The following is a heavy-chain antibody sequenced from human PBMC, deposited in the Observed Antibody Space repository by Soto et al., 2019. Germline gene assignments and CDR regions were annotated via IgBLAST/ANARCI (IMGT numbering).Heavy chain of an antibody. CDR3: AKVASYDYVWGSYRYFDY. Sequence: EVQLLESGGGLVQPGGSLRLSCAASGFTFSSYAMSWVRQAPGKGLEWVSAISGSGGSTYYADSVKGRFTISRDNSKNTLYLQMNSLRAEDTAVYYCAKVASYDYVWGSYRYFDYWGHGTLVTVSS. J-gene: IGHJ4*01. CDR2: ISGSGGST. V-gene: IGHV3-23*01. D-gene: IGHD3-16*02. CDR1: GFTFSSYA.